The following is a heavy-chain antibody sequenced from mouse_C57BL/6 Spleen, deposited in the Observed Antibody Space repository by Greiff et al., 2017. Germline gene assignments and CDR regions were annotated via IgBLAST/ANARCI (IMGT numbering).Heavy chain of an antibody. CDR3: ATGSPWYFDV. D-gene: IGHD4-1*01. CDR2: IYPSDSET. V-gene: IGHV1-61*01. CDR1: GYTFTSYW. J-gene: IGHJ1*03. Sequence: QVQLQQPGAELVRPGSSVKLSCKASGYTFTSYWMDWVKQRPGQGLEWIGNIYPSDSETNYNQKFKDKATLTVDKSSSTAYMQLSSLTSEDSAVYYCATGSPWYFDVWGTGTTVTVSS.